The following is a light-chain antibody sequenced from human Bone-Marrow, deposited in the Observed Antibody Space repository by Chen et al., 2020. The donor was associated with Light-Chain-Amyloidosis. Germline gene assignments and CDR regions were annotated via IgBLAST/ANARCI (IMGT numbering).Light chain of an antibody. CDR1: QSISNN. CDR3: QQYKKWPPFT. Sequence: EIVMTQSPATLSVSPGERVTLSCRASQSISNNLAWYQQKAGQAPRLLIYGASTRATGIPERFSGSGSGTDVTLSISSLQSEDFALYYCQQYKKWPPFTFGGGTKVEIK. J-gene: IGKJ4*01. CDR2: GAS. V-gene: IGKV3-15*01.